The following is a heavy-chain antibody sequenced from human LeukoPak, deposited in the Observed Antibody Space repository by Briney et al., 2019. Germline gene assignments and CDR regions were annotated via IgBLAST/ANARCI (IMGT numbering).Heavy chain of an antibody. V-gene: IGHV3-9*01. J-gene: IGHJ4*02. CDR2: ITWNSDTI. CDR3: ARDRGYSSFDY. Sequence: GGSLRLSCAASGFTFDDYVMHWVRQAPGKGLEWVSGITWNSDTIAYADSVKGRFTISRDNAKNSLYLQMNSLRAEDTAVYYCARDRGYSSFDYWGQGTLVTVSS. D-gene: IGHD6-19*01. CDR1: GFTFDDYV.